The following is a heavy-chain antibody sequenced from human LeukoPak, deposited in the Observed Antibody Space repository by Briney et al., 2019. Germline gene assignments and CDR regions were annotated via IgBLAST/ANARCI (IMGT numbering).Heavy chain of an antibody. CDR3: ARGVYIAAAQYGY. V-gene: IGHV4-59*01. D-gene: IGHD6-13*01. J-gene: IGHJ4*02. Sequence: PSETLSLTCTVSGASITSYSWNWIRQPPGKGLEWIGYIYYSGTTNYNPSLKSRVTISVDTSKNQFSLKLSSVTAADTAVYYCARGVYIAAAQYGYWGQGTLVTVSS. CDR2: IYYSGTT. CDR1: GASITSYS.